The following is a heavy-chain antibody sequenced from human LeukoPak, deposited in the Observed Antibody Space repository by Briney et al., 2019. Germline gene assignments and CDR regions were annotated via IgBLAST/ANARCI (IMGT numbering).Heavy chain of an antibody. CDR3: ASGYYYYYGMDV. J-gene: IGHJ6*02. Sequence: ASVKVSCKASGYTFTGYYMHWVRQAPGQGLEWMGWIDPNSGGTNYAQKFQGWVTMTRDTSISTAYMELSRLRSDVTAVYYCASGYYYYYGMDVWGQGTTVTVSS. V-gene: IGHV1-2*04. CDR2: IDPNSGGT. CDR1: GYTFTGYY.